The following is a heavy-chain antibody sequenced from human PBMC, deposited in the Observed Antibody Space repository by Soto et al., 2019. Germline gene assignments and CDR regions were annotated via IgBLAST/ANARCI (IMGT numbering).Heavy chain of an antibody. CDR3: ARVPVDIVATIREYYYYYGMDV. CDR2: IIPIFGTA. CDR1: GGTFSSYA. D-gene: IGHD5-12*01. J-gene: IGHJ6*02. V-gene: IGHV1-69*13. Sequence: SVKVSCKASGGTFSSYAISWVRQAPGQGLEWMGGIIPIFGTANYAQKFQGRVTITADESTSTAYMELSSLRSEDTAVYYCARVPVDIVATIREYYYYYGMDVWGQGTTVTV.